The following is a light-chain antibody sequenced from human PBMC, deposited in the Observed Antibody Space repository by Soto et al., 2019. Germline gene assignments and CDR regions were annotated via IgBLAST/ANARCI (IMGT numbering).Light chain of an antibody. J-gene: IGLJ2*01. CDR2: DVS. CDR1: SSDVGGYDY. Sequence: QSVLTQPASVSGSPGQSITISCTGTSSDVGGYDYVSWYQQHPGKAPKLMIYDVSNRPSGVSNRFSGSNSGNTASLTISGLQAEDEADYYCSSYTSSNSLVVFGGGTKLTVL. V-gene: IGLV2-14*03. CDR3: SSYTSSNSLVV.